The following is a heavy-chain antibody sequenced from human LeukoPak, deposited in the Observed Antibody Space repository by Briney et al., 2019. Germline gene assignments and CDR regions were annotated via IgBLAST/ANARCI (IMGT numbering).Heavy chain of an antibody. CDR3: ARGPGDFDASDI. Sequence: GGSLRLSCAASGFTFSSYWMSWVRQAPGKGLEWVANINQDGSEKYYVDSVKGRFTVARDNTKNSLYLQMNSLRVEDTAVYYCARGPGDFDASDIWGQGTMVTVSS. J-gene: IGHJ3*02. CDR2: INQDGSEK. D-gene: IGHD1-14*01. V-gene: IGHV3-7*01. CDR1: GFTFSSYW.